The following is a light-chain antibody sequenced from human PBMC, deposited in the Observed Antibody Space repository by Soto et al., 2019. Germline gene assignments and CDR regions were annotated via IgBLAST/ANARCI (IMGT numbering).Light chain of an antibody. V-gene: IGKV1-27*01. Sequence: DVQMTQSPSSLSASVGERVTITCRASQGISTSLAWYQQKPGKIPTLLIYAASTLQSGVPSRFSGSGSGTDFTLTISSLQSEDVATYYCQNSNSAPLTFGGGTKVELK. CDR1: QGISTS. CDR2: AAS. J-gene: IGKJ4*01. CDR3: QNSNSAPLT.